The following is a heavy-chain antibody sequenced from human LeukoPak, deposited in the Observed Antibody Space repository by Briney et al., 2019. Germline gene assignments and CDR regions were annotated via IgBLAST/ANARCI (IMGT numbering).Heavy chain of an antibody. CDR1: GGSFSGYY. V-gene: IGHV4-34*01. J-gene: IGHJ6*03. D-gene: IGHD3-3*01. CDR2: INHSGSP. CDR3: ARGRITIFGVVIIHPRGSYMDV. Sequence: SETLSLTCAVYGGSFSGYYWSWIRQPPGKGLEWIGEINHSGSPNYNPSLKSRVTISVDTSKNQFSLKLSSVTAADTAVYYCARGRITIFGVVIIHPRGSYMDVWGKGTTVTVSS.